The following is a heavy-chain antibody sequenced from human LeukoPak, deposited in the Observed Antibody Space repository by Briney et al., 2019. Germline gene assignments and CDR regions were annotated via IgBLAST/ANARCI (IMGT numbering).Heavy chain of an antibody. Sequence: SETLSLTCTVSGGSISSSSYYWGWIRQPPGKGLEWIGSIYYSGSTYYNPSLKSRVAISVDRSKNQFSLKLSSVTAADTAVYYCAREGFSYGMDVWGQGTTVTVSS. D-gene: IGHD2/OR15-2a*01. J-gene: IGHJ6*02. CDR1: GGSISSSSYY. V-gene: IGHV4-39*07. CDR2: IYYSGST. CDR3: AREGFSYGMDV.